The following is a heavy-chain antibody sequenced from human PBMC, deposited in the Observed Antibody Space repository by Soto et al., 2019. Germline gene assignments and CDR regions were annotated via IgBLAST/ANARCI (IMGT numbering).Heavy chain of an antibody. CDR2: IKQDGSEK. D-gene: IGHD3-10*01. CDR1: GFTFSSYW. Sequence: GGSLRLSCAASGFTFSSYWMSWVRQAPGKGLEWVANIKQDGSEKYYVDSVKGRFTISRDNAKNSLYLEMNSLRADDTAIYYCGKGGPGVPMYYSDYWGQGTQVTVSS. V-gene: IGHV3-7*01. J-gene: IGHJ4*02. CDR3: GKGGPGVPMYYSDY.